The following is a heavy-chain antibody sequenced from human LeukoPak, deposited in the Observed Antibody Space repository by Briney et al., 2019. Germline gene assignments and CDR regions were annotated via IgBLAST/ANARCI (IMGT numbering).Heavy chain of an antibody. J-gene: IGHJ6*03. CDR2: IVHSGTT. V-gene: IGHV4-34*12. D-gene: IGHD4-17*01. CDR3: ARPVREVLSHYYHFMDV. CDR1: GGSFSGYQ. Sequence: SETLSLTCAVYGGSFSGYQWSWIRQPPGKGLEWIGQIVHSGTTNYNPSLKSRVTISVDTSKNQFSLTLSSVTVADTAVYYCARPVREVLSHYYHFMDVWGKGTTVAVFS.